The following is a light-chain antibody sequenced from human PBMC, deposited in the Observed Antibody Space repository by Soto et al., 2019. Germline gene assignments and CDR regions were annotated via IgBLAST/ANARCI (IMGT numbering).Light chain of an antibody. CDR1: SSAVGGFNY. J-gene: IGLJ2*01. V-gene: IGLV2-8*01. Sequence: QSALTQPPSASGSPGQSVTISCTGTSSAVGGFNYVSWYQQHPGKAPKLMIYEVNKRPSGIPDRFSGSKSGNTASLTVSGLQAEDEDDYYCSSYAGSNNLVFGGGTQLTVL. CDR3: SSYAGSNNLV. CDR2: EVN.